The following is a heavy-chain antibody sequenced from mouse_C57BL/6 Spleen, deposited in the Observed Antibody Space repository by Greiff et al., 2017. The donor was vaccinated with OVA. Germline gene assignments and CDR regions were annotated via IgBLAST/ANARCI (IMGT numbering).Heavy chain of an antibody. Sequence: QVQLLQSGPELVKPGASVKISCKASGFAFSSSWMNWVKQRPGKGLEWIGRIYPGDGDTNYNGKVKGKATLTEDNSSSTAYMQLSSLTSEDSAVYFCARKGVAYWGQGTLVTVSA. CDR3: ARKGVAY. CDR2: IYPGDGDT. J-gene: IGHJ3*01. CDR1: GFAFSSSW. V-gene: IGHV1-82*01.